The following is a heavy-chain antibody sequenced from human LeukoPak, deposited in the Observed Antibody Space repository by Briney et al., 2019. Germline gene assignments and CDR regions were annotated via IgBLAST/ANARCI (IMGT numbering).Heavy chain of an antibody. CDR1: SAIYSNYA. D-gene: IGHD3-16*02. CDR2: IISIFGTT. CDR3: ASGDTFGGVIAPVDY. V-gene: IGHV1-69*13. Sequence: ASVKVSCKASSAIYSNYAISWVRPAPGQGLEWMGGIISIFGTTNYAQKFQGRVTISANESTSTADMELSSLRSDDTAVYYCASGDTFGGVIAPVDYWGQGTLVTVSS. J-gene: IGHJ4*02.